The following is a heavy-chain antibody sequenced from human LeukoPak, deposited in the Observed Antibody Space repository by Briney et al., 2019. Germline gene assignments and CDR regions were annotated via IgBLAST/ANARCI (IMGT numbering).Heavy chain of an antibody. CDR2: IFYSGST. V-gene: IGHV4-39*01. D-gene: IGHD6-13*01. CDR3: ARRGITYSTSLFHS. J-gene: IGHJ5*02. Sequence: TETLSLTCSVSGDSIGSSSYFWGWIQRPPGRGLEWIGHIFYSGSTYYNPSLKSRGTISVDTSANQFSLRLSSVTATDTATYYCARRGITYSTSLFHSWGQGRLVVVSS. CDR1: GDSIGSSSYF.